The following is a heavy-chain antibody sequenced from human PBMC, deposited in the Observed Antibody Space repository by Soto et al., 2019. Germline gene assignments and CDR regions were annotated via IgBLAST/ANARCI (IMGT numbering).Heavy chain of an antibody. D-gene: IGHD3-3*01. J-gene: IGHJ6*03. CDR1: GGSFSGYY. CDR2: INHSGST. CDR3: ARGFWSGYYNPNYYYYYMDV. Sequence: SETLSLTCAVYGGSFSGYYWSWIRQPPGKGLEWIGEINHSGSTNHNPSLKSRVTISVDTSKNQFSLKLSSVTAADTAVYYCARGFWSGYYNPNYYYYYMDVWGKGTTVT. V-gene: IGHV4-34*01.